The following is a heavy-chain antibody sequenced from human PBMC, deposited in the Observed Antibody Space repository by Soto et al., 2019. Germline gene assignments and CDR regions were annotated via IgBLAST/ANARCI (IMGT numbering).Heavy chain of an antibody. CDR3: ARRGAYCSGGTCYHFDY. J-gene: IGHJ4*02. D-gene: IGHD2-15*01. CDR2: ISTYNGNT. CDR1: GYTFTTYG. V-gene: IGHV1-18*04. Sequence: ASVKVPCKASGYTFTTYGISWVRQAPGQGLEWMGWISTYNGNTNYEQKLQGRVTLTTDTLTSTAYMELRSLRSDDTAVYYCARRGAYCSGGTCYHFDYWGQGTLVTVSS.